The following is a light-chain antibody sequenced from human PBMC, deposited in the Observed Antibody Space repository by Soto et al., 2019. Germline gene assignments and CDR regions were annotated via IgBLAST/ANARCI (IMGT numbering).Light chain of an antibody. V-gene: IGLV2-14*01. Sequence: QSDLTRPASAAGSAGRSIAIACTGTSSDGGGYDYVSWYQLHPGKAPKLMVFEVSNRPSGVSYRFSGSKSGNTASLTISGLHAEDEADYFCSSYSISTAYLFGTGTKVTVL. J-gene: IGLJ1*01. CDR1: SSDGGGYDY. CDR2: EVS. CDR3: SSYSISTAYL.